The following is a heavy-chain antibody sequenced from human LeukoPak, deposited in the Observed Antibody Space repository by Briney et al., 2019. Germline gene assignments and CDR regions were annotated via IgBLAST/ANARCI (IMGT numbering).Heavy chain of an antibody. V-gene: IGHV3-30-3*01. J-gene: IGHJ4*02. D-gene: IGHD6-13*01. CDR1: GFTFSMSA. CDR3: ARGRAGIAAAGFDY. Sequence: GRSLRLSCATSGFTFSMSAMHWVRLAPGKGLDWVAVISFDGGNKFYADSVKGQFSISRDNSKNTLYLQMNSLGLDDTAVYFCARGRAGIAAAGFDYWGQGTLVTVSS. CDR2: ISFDGGNK.